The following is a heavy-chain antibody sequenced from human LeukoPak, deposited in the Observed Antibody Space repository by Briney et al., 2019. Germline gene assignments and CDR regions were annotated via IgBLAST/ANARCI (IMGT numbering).Heavy chain of an antibody. CDR3: ARDQTPFV. CDR2: IDSSGGYM. J-gene: IGHJ4*02. CDR1: GFTFNTYS. V-gene: IGHV3-21*01. Sequence: GGSLRLSCEASGFTFNTYSMNWARQAPGKGLEWVSSIDSSGGYMFYADSVKGRFIISRDNAKNSLYLQMNSLRAEDTAVYYFARDQTPFVWGQGNLVHVSS.